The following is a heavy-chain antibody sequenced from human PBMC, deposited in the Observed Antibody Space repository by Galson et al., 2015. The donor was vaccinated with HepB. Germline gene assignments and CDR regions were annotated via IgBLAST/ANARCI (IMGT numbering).Heavy chain of an antibody. CDR2: ISSSGRST. J-gene: IGHJ6*02. CDR3: ARAYPHEGSGKYYYCYYGMDV. D-gene: IGHD3-10*01. V-gene: IGHV3-11*01. Sequence: FLRLSCAASGFTLSDHYMRWIHQAPGMVLGRFSYISSSGRSTYYADFVKRRFTISRDNAKNSLYLQMNSLRAEDTAVYYCARAYPHEGSGKYYYCYYGMDVWGQGTTVTVSS. CDR1: GFTLSDHY.